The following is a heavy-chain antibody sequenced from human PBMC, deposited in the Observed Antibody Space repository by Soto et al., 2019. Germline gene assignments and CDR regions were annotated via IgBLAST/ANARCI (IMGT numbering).Heavy chain of an antibody. V-gene: IGHV1-69*18. J-gene: IGHJ4*02. CDR1: ADTFSGYP. CDR2: IIPVFGTP. D-gene: IGHD3-10*01. Sequence: QVQLVQSGAELKKPGSSVKVSCKASADTFSGYPIHWVRQAPGEGLEWMGRIIPVFGTPNDAQRFGGRVAFTADDSTNTAYMEWRGLLSEDRAVYYCAIDGGFGELKYWGPGTLVTVSS. CDR3: AIDGGFGELKY.